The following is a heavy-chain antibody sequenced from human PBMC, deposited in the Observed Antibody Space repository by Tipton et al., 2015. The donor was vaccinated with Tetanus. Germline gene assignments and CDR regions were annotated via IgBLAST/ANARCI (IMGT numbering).Heavy chain of an antibody. V-gene: IGHV3-53*01. D-gene: IGHD2-15*01. Sequence: SLRLSCAASGFTVSSNYIGWVRQAPGKGLEWVSIIYAAGSTYYADSVKGRFTISRDISKDKVFLQMDSVRPEDTAVYYCARVLLGGGYFDIWGRGTLVTVSS. CDR2: IYAAGST. CDR3: ARVLLGGGYFDI. CDR1: GFTVSSNY. J-gene: IGHJ2*01.